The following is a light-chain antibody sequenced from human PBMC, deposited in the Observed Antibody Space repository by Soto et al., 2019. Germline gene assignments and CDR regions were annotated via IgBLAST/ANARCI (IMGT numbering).Light chain of an antibody. V-gene: IGKV3-11*01. CDR2: EAT. CDR1: QSVSSS. CDR3: QQRYNWPLT. J-gene: IGKJ5*01. Sequence: ETVLTQSPATLSLSPGERATLSCRASQSVSSSLAWYQQKPGRAPRLLIYEATNRATGIPARFSGSGSGTDFTLTISSLEPGDFAVYYCQQRYNWPLTFGQGTRLEIK.